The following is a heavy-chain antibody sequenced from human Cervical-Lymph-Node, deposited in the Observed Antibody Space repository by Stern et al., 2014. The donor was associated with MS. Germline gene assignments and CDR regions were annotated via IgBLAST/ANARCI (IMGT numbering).Heavy chain of an antibody. J-gene: IGHJ4*02. D-gene: IGHD6-13*01. CDR3: ARDDSYSSSSH. Sequence: EVQLVESGGGLVKPGGSLRLSCAASGFTFSRYIMNWVRQAPGKGLEWVSSISSSDTYKDYADSVKGRFTISRDNAKNSLYLEMDSLRAEDTAVYYCARDDSYSSSSHWGQGILVTVSS. V-gene: IGHV3-21*06. CDR1: GFTFSRYI. CDR2: ISSSDTYK.